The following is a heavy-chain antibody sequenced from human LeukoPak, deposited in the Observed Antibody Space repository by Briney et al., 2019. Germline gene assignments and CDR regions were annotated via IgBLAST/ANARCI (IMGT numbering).Heavy chain of an antibody. D-gene: IGHD3-10*01. J-gene: IGHJ4*02. Sequence: GGSLRLSCAASEFSFTTYWMSWIRQAPGQGLEWVSNIKQDGTEKYYVNSVKGRFTISRDNAKNSLYLQMNSLRVEDTAVYYCAKLAKYFYGSETYYFFEHWGQGTPVTASS. CDR3: AKLAKYFYGSETYYFFEH. CDR2: IKQDGTEK. V-gene: IGHV3-7*01. CDR1: EFSFTTYW.